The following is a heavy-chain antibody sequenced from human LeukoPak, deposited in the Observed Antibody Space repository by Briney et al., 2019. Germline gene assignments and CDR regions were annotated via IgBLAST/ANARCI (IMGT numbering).Heavy chain of an antibody. V-gene: IGHV1-2*02. CDR1: GYTFTGYY. Sequence: ASVKVSCKASGYTFTGYYMHWVRQAPGQGLEWMGWINPNTGGTNYAQKFQGRVTMTRDTSISTACMELSRLTSDDTAVYYCARKEWFDPWGQGTLVTVSS. J-gene: IGHJ5*02. CDR3: ARKEWFDP. CDR2: INPNTGGT.